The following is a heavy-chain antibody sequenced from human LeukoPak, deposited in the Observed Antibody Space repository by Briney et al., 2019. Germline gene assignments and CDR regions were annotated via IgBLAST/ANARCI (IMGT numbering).Heavy chain of an antibody. J-gene: IGHJ4*02. Sequence: PGGSLRLSXAASGFTFSSYGMHWVRQTPGKGLAWVSFIQFDGSAAYYADSVKGRFTFSSDNFKNTLYLQMDLLRTGDTAVYFFAKGQCYYFDYWGQGTLVTVSS. V-gene: IGHV3-30*02. D-gene: IGHD5/OR15-5a*01. CDR3: AKGQCYYFDY. CDR2: IQFDGSAA. CDR1: GFTFSSYG.